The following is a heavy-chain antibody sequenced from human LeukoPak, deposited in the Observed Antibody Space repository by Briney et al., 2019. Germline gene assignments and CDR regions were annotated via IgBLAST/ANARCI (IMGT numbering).Heavy chain of an antibody. V-gene: IGHV3-11*04. CDR2: ISSSGSTI. Sequence: GGSLRLSCAASGFTFSDYYMSWIRQAPGKGLEWVSYISSSGSTIYYADSVKGRFTISRDKAKNSLYMQMNSLRAEDTAVYYCARDGGDQLLFFYYYMDVWGKGTTVTVSS. CDR1: GFTFSDYY. D-gene: IGHD2-2*01. J-gene: IGHJ6*03. CDR3: ARDGGDQLLFFYYYMDV.